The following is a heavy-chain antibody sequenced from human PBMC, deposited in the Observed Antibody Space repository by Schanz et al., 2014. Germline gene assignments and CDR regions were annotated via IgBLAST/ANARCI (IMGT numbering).Heavy chain of an antibody. D-gene: IGHD1-26*01. CDR3: AKDSRGSSFDMDV. CDR2: IDRDGGHT. V-gene: IGHV3-43*01. Sequence: LVESGGGVVQPGRSLRLSCAASGFSFDDYTMHWVRQAPGKGLEWVSLIDRDGGHTYYADSVKGRFTISRDNSKNSLYLQMNSLRTEDTALYYCAKDSRGSSFDMDVWGQGTTVTVSS. J-gene: IGHJ6*02. CDR1: GFSFDDYT.